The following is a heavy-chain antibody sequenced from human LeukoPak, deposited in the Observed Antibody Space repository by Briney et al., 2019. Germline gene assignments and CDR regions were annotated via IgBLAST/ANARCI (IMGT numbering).Heavy chain of an antibody. J-gene: IGHJ3*02. Sequence: GASVKVSCKASGGTFSSYAISWVRQAPGQGLEWMGWMNPNSGNTGYAQKFQGRVTMTRNTSISTAYMELSSLRSEDTAVYYCARGGSSWRSGDAFDIWGQGTMVTVSS. CDR1: GGTFSSYA. V-gene: IGHV1-8*02. D-gene: IGHD6-13*01. CDR2: MNPNSGNT. CDR3: ARGGSSWRSGDAFDI.